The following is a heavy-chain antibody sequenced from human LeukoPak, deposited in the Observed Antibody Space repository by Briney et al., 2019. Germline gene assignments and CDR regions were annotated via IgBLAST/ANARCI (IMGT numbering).Heavy chain of an antibody. CDR2: IYPGDSDT. V-gene: IGHV5-51*01. J-gene: IGHJ3*02. D-gene: IGHD5-18*01. CDR1: GYSFTSYW. Sequence: GESLKISCKGSGYSFTSYWIGWVRQMPGKGLECMGIIYPGDSDTRYSPSFQGQVTISADKSISTAYLQWSSLKASDTAMYYCARVSGGYSYGYDAFDIWGQGTMVTVSS. CDR3: ARVSGGYSYGYDAFDI.